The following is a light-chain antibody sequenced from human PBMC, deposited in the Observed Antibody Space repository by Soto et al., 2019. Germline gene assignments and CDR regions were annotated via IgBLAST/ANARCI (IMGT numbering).Light chain of an antibody. CDR1: QSVSSSD. CDR2: GAS. V-gene: IGKV3-20*01. Sequence: EIVLTQSPGTLSLSPGERATFSYRASQSVSSSDLAWYQQKPGQAPRLLIYGASSRATGIPDRFSGSGSGTDFTLTISRLEPEDFAVYYCQQFDRSSWTFGQGTKVEIK. CDR3: QQFDRSSWT. J-gene: IGKJ1*01.